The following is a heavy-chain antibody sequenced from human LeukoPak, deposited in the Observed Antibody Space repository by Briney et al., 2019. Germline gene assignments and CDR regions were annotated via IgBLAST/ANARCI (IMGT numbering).Heavy chain of an antibody. CDR2: ISYDGSNK. J-gene: IGHJ4*02. D-gene: IGHD6-13*01. Sequence: GGSLRLSCAASGFTFSSYAMHWVRQAPGKGLEWVAVISYDGSNKYYADSVKGRFTISRDNSKNTLYLQMNSLRAEDTAVYYCARAVTGIAAAGTFFYWGQGTLVTVSS. CDR1: GFTFSSYA. CDR3: ARAVTGIAAAGTFFY. V-gene: IGHV3-30-3*01.